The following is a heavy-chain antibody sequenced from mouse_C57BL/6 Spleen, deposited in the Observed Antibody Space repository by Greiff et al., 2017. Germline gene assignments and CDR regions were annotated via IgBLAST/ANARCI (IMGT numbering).Heavy chain of an antibody. CDR2: INPNNGGT. V-gene: IGHV1-26*01. CDR1: GYTFTDYY. D-gene: IGHD3-2*02. Sequence: EVQLQQSGPELVKPGASVKISCKASGYTFTDYYMNWVKQNHGKSLEWIGDINPNNGGTSYNQKFKGKATLTVDKSSSTAYMELRSLTSEDSAVYYCARFSSGYDAMDYWGQGTSVTVSS. J-gene: IGHJ4*01. CDR3: ARFSSGYDAMDY.